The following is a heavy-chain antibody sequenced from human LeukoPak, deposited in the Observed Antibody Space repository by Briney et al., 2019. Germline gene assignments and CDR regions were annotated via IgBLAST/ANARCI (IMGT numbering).Heavy chain of an antibody. J-gene: IGHJ4*02. CDR1: GYSISSGYY. D-gene: IGHD6-19*01. Sequence: SETLSLTCTVSGYSISSGYYWGWIRQPPGKGLEWIGSIYHSGSTYYNPSLKSRVTISVDTSKNQFSLKLSSVTAADTAVYYCARRYSSGWYIIDYWGQGTLVTVSS. V-gene: IGHV4-38-2*02. CDR3: ARRYSSGWYIIDY. CDR2: IYHSGST.